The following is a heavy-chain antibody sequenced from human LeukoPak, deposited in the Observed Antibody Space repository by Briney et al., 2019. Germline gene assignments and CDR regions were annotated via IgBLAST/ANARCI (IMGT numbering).Heavy chain of an antibody. D-gene: IGHD3-22*01. Sequence: GRSLRLSCAASGFTFSSYGMHWVRQTPGRGLVWVSRIKSDGGTTIYADSVKGRFTISRDNAKNTLYLQMNSLRVEDTAVYYCARVVGSDTMTPYGMDVWGQGTTVAVSS. CDR3: ARVVGSDTMTPYGMDV. CDR1: GFTFSSYG. CDR2: IKSDGGTT. J-gene: IGHJ6*02. V-gene: IGHV3-74*01.